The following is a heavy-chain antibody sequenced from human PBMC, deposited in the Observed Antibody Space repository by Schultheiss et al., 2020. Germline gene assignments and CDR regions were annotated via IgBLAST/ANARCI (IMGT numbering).Heavy chain of an antibody. J-gene: IGHJ5*02. CDR1: GFTFSSYW. V-gene: IGHV3-74*01. Sequence: GGSLRLSCAASGFTFSSYWMHWVRQAPGKGLVWVSRINSDGSSTSYADSVKGRFTISRDNAKNTLYLQMNSLRAEDTAVYYCARDLSTSVRFLEWLSPTLDRWGQGTLVTVSS. CDR3: ARDLSTSVRFLEWLSPTLDR. CDR2: INSDGSST. D-gene: IGHD3-3*01.